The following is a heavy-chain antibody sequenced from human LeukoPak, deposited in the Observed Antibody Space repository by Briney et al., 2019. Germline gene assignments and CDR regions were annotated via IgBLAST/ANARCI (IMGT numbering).Heavy chain of an antibody. Sequence: SETLSLTCAVYGGSFSGYYWSWIRQPPGKGLEWIGEINHSGSTNYNPSLKSRVTISADTSKNQFSLTLCSVSATDTAVYYCVSPRGFSYGYFDYWGQGTLVTVSS. D-gene: IGHD5-18*01. V-gene: IGHV4-34*01. CDR2: INHSGST. CDR3: VSPRGFSYGYFDY. J-gene: IGHJ4*02. CDR1: GGSFSGYY.